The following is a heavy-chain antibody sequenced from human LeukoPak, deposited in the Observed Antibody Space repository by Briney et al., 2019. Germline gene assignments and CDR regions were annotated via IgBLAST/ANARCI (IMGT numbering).Heavy chain of an antibody. Sequence: GGSLRLSCEASGFTFSSYGMHWVRQAPGKGLEWVAFIWYDGNDKYYADSVKGRFTISRDSSKNTLYLQMNSLRAEDTAVYYCAKDPLQYGSGSYYFDYWGQGTLVTVSS. CDR1: GFTFSSYG. CDR2: IWYDGNDK. D-gene: IGHD3-10*01. CDR3: AKDPLQYGSGSYYFDY. V-gene: IGHV3-30*02. J-gene: IGHJ4*02.